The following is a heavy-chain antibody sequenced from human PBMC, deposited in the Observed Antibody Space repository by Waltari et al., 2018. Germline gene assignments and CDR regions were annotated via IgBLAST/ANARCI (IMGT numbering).Heavy chain of an antibody. Sequence: QVQLVQSGAEVKKPGASVKVSCKASGYTFTGYYMHWVRQAPGQGLEWMGRSNPNSGGTNYAQKFQGRVTMTRDTSISTAYMELSRLRSDDTAVYYCARVRIMTTVTNYGMDVWGQGTTVTVSS. D-gene: IGHD4-17*01. CDR2: SNPNSGGT. CDR3: ARVRIMTTVTNYGMDV. CDR1: GYTFTGYY. J-gene: IGHJ6*02. V-gene: IGHV1-2*06.